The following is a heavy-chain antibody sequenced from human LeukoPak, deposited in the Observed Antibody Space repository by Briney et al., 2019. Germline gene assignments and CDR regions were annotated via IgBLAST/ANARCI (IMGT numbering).Heavy chain of an antibody. CDR1: GFTFSRYE. Sequence: PGGSLRLSCAASGFTFSRYELNWVRQAPGKGLEWVSYISSSGSIIYYADSVKGRFTISRDNAKNSLYLQMNSLRAEDTALYCCARVLGMTDGDYVSYFDYWGQGTLVTVSS. CDR2: ISSSGSII. V-gene: IGHV3-48*03. CDR3: ARVLGMTDGDYVSYFDY. J-gene: IGHJ4*02. D-gene: IGHD4-17*01.